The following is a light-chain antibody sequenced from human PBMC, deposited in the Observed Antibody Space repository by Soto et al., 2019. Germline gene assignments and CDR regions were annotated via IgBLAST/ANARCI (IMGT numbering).Light chain of an antibody. J-gene: IGKJ1*01. CDR1: QSVSTNF. V-gene: IGKV3-20*01. Sequence: ESVLTQSPGTLSLSTGEGATLSCRASQSVSTNFFAWYQQQPGQAPRLLIYGASTRATGIPDRFSGSGSGTDFTLTISRLEPEEFAVYYCQQYGRTSWTFGQGTKVEIK. CDR3: QQYGRTSWT. CDR2: GAS.